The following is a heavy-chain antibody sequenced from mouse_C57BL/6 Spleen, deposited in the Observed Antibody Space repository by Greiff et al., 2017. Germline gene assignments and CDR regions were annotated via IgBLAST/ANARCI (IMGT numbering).Heavy chain of an antibody. J-gene: IGHJ4*01. Sequence: QVHVKQSGAELARPGASVKLSCKASGYTFTSYGISWVKQRTGQGLEWIGEIYPRSGNTYYNEKFKGKATLTADKSSSTAYMELRSLTSEDSAVYFCARKETYYYAMDYWGQGTSVTVSS. V-gene: IGHV1-81*01. CDR3: ARKETYYYAMDY. CDR2: IYPRSGNT. CDR1: GYTFTSYG.